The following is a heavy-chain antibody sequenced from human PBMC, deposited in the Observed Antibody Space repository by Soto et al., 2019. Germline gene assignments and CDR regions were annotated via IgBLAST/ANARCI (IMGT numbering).Heavy chain of an antibody. CDR2: IYSGGST. V-gene: IGHV3-53*02. CDR1: GFTVSSNY. J-gene: IGHJ4*02. D-gene: IGHD6-19*01. CDR3: ARDAVAGYFDY. Sequence: EVQLVETGGGLIQPGGSLRLSCAASGFTVSSNYMSWVRQAPGKGLEWVSVIYSGGSTYYADSVKGRCTISRDNSKNTLYLQMNSLRAEDTAVYYCARDAVAGYFDYWGQGTLVTVSS.